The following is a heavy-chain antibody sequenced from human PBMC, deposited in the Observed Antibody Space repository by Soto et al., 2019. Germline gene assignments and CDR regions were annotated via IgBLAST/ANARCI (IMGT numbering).Heavy chain of an antibody. V-gene: IGHV3-9*01. D-gene: IGHD3-16*01. Sequence: PGGSLRLSCAASGFTFDDYAMHWVRQAPGKGLEWVSGISWNSGSIGYADSVKGRFTISRDNAKNSLYLQMNSLRAEDTALYYCAKDMGYIWGSLGAFDIWGQGTMVTVSS. CDR3: AKDMGYIWGSLGAFDI. CDR1: GFTFDDYA. J-gene: IGHJ3*02. CDR2: ISWNSGSI.